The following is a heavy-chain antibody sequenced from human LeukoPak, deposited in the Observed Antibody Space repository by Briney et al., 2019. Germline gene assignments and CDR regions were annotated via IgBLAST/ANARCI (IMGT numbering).Heavy chain of an antibody. J-gene: IGHJ6*03. CDR1: GGSISSYY. Sequence: SETLSLTCTVSGGSISSYYWSWIRQPPGKGLEWIGYIYYSGSTSYNPSLKSRVTISVDTSKNQFSLKLRSVTAADTAVYYCARVEEAYGSGRRENYYYYYMDVWGKGTTVTISS. CDR2: IYYSGST. CDR3: ARVEEAYGSGRRENYYYYYMDV. D-gene: IGHD3-10*01. V-gene: IGHV4-59*01.